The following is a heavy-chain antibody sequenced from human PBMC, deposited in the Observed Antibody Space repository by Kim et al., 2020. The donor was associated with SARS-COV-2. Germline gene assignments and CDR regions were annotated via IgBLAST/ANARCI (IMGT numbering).Heavy chain of an antibody. CDR1: GYTFTSYY. CDR3: ARDLTGAAAGNYYYYGMDV. CDR2: INPSGGST. J-gene: IGHJ6*02. V-gene: IGHV1-46*01. Sequence: ASVKVSCKASGYTFTSYYMHWVRQAPGQGLEWMGIINPSGGSTSYAQKFQGRVTMTRDTSTSTVYMELSSLRSEDTAVYYCARDLTGAAAGNYYYYGMDVWGQGTTVTVSS. D-gene: IGHD6-13*01.